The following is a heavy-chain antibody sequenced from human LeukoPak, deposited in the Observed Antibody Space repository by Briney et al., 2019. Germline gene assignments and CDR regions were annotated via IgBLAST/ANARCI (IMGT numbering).Heavy chain of an antibody. J-gene: IGHJ4*02. Sequence: ASVTVSFKSSVYTFTSYGISWVRQAPGQGLEWMGWISAYNGNTNYAQKPQGRVTMTTYTSTSTAYMELRSLRSDDTAVYYCARDALGYDYVWGSYRYSDYWGQGTLVTVSS. CDR3: ARDALGYDYVWGSYRYSDY. V-gene: IGHV1-18*01. CDR2: ISAYNGNT. D-gene: IGHD3-16*02. CDR1: VYTFTSYG.